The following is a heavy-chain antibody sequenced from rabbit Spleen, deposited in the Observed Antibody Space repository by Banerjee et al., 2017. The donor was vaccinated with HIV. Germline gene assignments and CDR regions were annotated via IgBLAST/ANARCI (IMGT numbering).Heavy chain of an antibody. V-gene: IGHV1S45*01. J-gene: IGHJ4*01. D-gene: IGHD3-1*01. CDR3: ARVANFVGAGYGL. Sequence: QEQLVESGGGLVQPEGSLTLTCTASGFSFSSSYWICWVRQAPGKGLEWIGCIYAGSSGNTYYASWAKGRFTISKTSSTTVTLQMTSLTAADTATYFCARVANFVGAGYGLWGPGTLVTVS. CDR2: IYAGSSGNT. CDR1: GFSFSSSYW.